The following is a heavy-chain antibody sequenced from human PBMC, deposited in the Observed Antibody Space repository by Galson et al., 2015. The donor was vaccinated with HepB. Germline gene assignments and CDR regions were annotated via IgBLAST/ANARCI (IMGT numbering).Heavy chain of an antibody. CDR3: ARDMPFTLYYDSSGTLRTGAFDI. D-gene: IGHD3-22*01. CDR2: IKQDGSEK. J-gene: IGHJ3*02. V-gene: IGHV3-7*01. Sequence: SLRLSCAASGFTFSSYWMSWVRQAPGKGLEWVASIKQDGSEKYYVDSVKGRFTISRDNAKNSLYLQMNSLRAEDTAVYYCARDMPFTLYYDSSGTLRTGAFDIWGQGTMVTVSS. CDR1: GFTFSSYW.